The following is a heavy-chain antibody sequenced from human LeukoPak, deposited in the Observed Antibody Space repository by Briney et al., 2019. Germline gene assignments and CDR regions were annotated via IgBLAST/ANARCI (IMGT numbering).Heavy chain of an antibody. J-gene: IGHJ4*01. Sequence: PGGSLTQTFAASGFTFSSYAMHWVRQAPGKGLEWVAVIWFDGTSKYYADSVKGRFTISRDNSKNTLYLQMNSLRVEDTAIYYCARLGGGWALDYWGEGSLVTVSS. CDR1: GFTFSSYA. D-gene: IGHD6-19*01. V-gene: IGHV3-33*01. CDR3: ARLGGGWALDY. CDR2: IWFDGTSK.